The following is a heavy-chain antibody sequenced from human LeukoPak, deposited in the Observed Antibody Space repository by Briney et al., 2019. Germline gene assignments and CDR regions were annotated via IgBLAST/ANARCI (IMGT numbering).Heavy chain of an antibody. V-gene: IGHV3-48*03. CDR1: GFTFSSYE. Sequence: GGSLRLSCAASGFTFSSYEMNWVRQAPGKGLEWVSYISSSGSTIYYADSVKGRFTISRDNAKNSLYLQMNSLRAEDTAVYYCAKTGPTVTTPFDYWGRGTLVTVSS. J-gene: IGHJ4*02. D-gene: IGHD4-17*01. CDR3: AKTGPTVTTPFDY. CDR2: ISSSGSTI.